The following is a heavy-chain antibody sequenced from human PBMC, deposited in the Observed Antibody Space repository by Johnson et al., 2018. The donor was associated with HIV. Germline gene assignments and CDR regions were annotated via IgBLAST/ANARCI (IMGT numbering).Heavy chain of an antibody. V-gene: IGHV3-9*01. Sequence: VQLVESGGGVVQPGGSLRLSCIASGFTLSDHAMHWVRQAPGKGLEWVSGISWNSGRIGYADSVKGRFTISRDNAKNSLYLQMNSLRAEDTAVYYCASPKTPTRVVRGAFDIWGQGTMVTVSS. D-gene: IGHD3-10*01. CDR3: ASPKTPTRVVRGAFDI. J-gene: IGHJ3*02. CDR2: ISWNSGRI. CDR1: GFTLSDHA.